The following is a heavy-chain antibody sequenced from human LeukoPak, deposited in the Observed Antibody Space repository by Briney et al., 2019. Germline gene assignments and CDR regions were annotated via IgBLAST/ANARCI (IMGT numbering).Heavy chain of an antibody. CDR2: ISAYNGNT. CDR3: ARDLPVKYNSGWYPFDY. Sequence: ASVKVSCKASGYTFTSYGISWVRQAPGQGLEWMGWISAYNGNTNYAQKLQGRVTMTTDTSTSTAYMELRSLRSDDTAMYYCARDLPVKYNSGWYPFDYWGQGTLVTVSS. J-gene: IGHJ4*02. D-gene: IGHD6-19*01. V-gene: IGHV1-18*01. CDR1: GYTFTSYG.